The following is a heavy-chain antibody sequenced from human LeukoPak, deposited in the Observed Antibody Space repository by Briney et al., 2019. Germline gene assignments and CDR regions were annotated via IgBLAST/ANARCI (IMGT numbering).Heavy chain of an antibody. J-gene: IGHJ4*02. CDR1: GFTFSSYG. V-gene: IGHV3-33*01. CDR3: ARGSLMYYYGSGGVDY. CDR2: IWYDGSNK. Sequence: GRSLRLSCAASGFTFSSYGMHWVRQAPGKGLEWVAVIWYDGSNKYYADSVKGRFTISRDNSKNTLYLQMNSLRAEDTAVYYCARGSLMYYYGSGGVDYWGQGTLVTVSS. D-gene: IGHD3-10*01.